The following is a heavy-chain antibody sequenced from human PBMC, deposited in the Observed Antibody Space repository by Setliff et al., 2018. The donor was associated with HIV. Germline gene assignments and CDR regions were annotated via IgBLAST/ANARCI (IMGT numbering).Heavy chain of an antibody. V-gene: IGHV1-2*02. D-gene: IGHD2-21*01. CDR3: ARLSIPAYYYMDV. J-gene: IGHJ6*03. Sequence: GASVKVSCKASGYTFTGYYMHWVRQAPGQGLEWMGWINPNSGGTNYAQKFQGRVTMTRDTSISTAYMELSSLRSEDTAVYYCARLSIPAYYYMDVWGKGTTVTVSS. CDR1: GYTFTGYY. CDR2: INPNSGGT.